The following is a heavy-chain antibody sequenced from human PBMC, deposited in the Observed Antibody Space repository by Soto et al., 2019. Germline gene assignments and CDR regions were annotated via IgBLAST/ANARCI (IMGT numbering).Heavy chain of an antibody. CDR3: AKRFYREEDGYNFFDS. V-gene: IGHV3-23*01. Sequence: PGGSLRLSCSASGFTFSSCAMSWVRQAPGKGLEWVSTISGRGGSTYYADSVKGRLTISRDNSKNTLFLQMNSLRAEDTAVYYCAKRFYREEDGYNFFDSWGQGTLVTVSS. D-gene: IGHD5-12*01. J-gene: IGHJ4*02. CDR1: GFTFSSCA. CDR2: ISGRGGST.